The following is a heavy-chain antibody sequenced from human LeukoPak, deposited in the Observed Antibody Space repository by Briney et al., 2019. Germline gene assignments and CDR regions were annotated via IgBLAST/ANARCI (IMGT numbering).Heavy chain of an antibody. CDR1: DDSITIYY. V-gene: IGHV4-59*01. Sequence: SETLSLTCTVSDDSITIYYWSWIRQPPGKGLEWIGYIDHTGITNYNPSLNSRVTISRDTSKNHFSLELSSATAADTAVYYCARDVGATPGYFDYWGQGTLVTVSS. CDR2: IDHTGIT. D-gene: IGHD1-26*01. CDR3: ARDVGATPGYFDY. J-gene: IGHJ4*02.